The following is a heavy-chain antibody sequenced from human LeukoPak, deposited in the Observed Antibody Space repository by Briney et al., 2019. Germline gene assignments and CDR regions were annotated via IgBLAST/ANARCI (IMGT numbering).Heavy chain of an antibody. CDR1: GGSFSGYY. J-gene: IGHJ1*01. CDR3: AREAQYCSGTSCYGGYFQH. Sequence: SETLSLTCAVYGGSFSGYYWSWIRQPPGKGLEWIGEINRSGSTIYNPSLKSRVTISVDTSKNHLSLKLNSVTAADKAVYYCAREAQYCSGTSCYGGYFQHWGQGTLVTVSS. V-gene: IGHV4-34*01. CDR2: INRSGST. D-gene: IGHD2-2*01.